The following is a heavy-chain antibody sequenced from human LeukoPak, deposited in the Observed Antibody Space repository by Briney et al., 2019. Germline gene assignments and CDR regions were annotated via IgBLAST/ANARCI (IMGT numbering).Heavy chain of an antibody. V-gene: IGHV3-23*01. J-gene: IGHJ6*03. Sequence: PGGSLRLSCAASGFSITNYAMTWVRQAPGKGLEWVSTMSGSGIYTYYADSVKGRFTISRDTSKHTLCLQMSSLRADDTAEYYCAKSPTRDYNYYYYMDVWGRGTTVTVSS. CDR3: AKSPTRDYNYYYYMDV. CDR1: GFSITNYA. CDR2: MSGSGIYT.